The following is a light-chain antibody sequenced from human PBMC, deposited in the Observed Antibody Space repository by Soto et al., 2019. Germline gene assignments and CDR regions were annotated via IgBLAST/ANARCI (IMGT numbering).Light chain of an antibody. V-gene: IGLV2-8*01. Sequence: QSALTQPPSASGSPGQSVTISCTGTSRDVGAYKFVSWYQQHPGKAPKLLIYDVSKRPTGVPDRFSGSKSGNTASLTVSGLQADDEADYYCSSYAGSNDLVFGGGTKLTVL. CDR2: DVS. J-gene: IGLJ3*02. CDR1: SRDVGAYKF. CDR3: SSYAGSNDLV.